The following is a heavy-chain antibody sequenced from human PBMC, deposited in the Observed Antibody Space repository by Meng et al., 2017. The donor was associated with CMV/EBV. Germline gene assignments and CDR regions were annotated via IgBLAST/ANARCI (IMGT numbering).Heavy chain of an antibody. V-gene: IGHV3-66*02. D-gene: IGHD2-2*01. CDR1: GFTVSSNY. CDR2: IYSGGST. Sequence: GESLKISCAASGFTVSSNYMSWVRRAPGKGLECVSVIYSGGSTYYADSVKGRFTFSRDNSKNTLYLQMNSLRAEDTAVYYCARDKRYCSSTSCYRNFDYWGQGTLVTVSS. CDR3: ARDKRYCSSTSCYRNFDY. J-gene: IGHJ4*02.